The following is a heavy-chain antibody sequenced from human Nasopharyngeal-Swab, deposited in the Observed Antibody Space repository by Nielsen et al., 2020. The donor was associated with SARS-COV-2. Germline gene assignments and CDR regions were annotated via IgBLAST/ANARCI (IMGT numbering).Heavy chain of an antibody. V-gene: IGHV4-59*13. CDR3: ARNLVGYYYDMVGAFDI. CDR1: GGSISSYY. J-gene: IGHJ3*02. CDR2: IYYSGST. Sequence: GSLRLSCTVSGGSISSYYWSWIRQPPGKGLEWIGYIYYSGSTNYNPSLKSRVTISVDTSKNQFSLKLSPVTAADTAVYYCARNLVGYYYDMVGAFDIWGQGTMVTVSS. D-gene: IGHD3-22*01.